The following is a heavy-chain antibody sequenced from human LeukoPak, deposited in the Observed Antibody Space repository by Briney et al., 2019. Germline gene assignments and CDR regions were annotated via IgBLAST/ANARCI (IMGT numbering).Heavy chain of an antibody. CDR1: GYTFTGYY. V-gene: IGHV1-46*01. CDR3: AGANSRGATGVSIYYYGMDV. CDR2: INPSGGST. D-gene: IGHD1-26*01. Sequence: ASVKVSCKASGYTFTGYYVHWVRQAPGQGLEWMGIINPSGGSTSYAQKFQGRVTMTRDTSTSTVYMELSSLRSEDTAVYYCAGANSRGATGVSIYYYGMDVWGQGTTVTVSS. J-gene: IGHJ6*02.